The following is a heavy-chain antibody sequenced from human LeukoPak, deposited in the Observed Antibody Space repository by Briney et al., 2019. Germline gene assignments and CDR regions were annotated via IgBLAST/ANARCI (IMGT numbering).Heavy chain of an antibody. J-gene: IGHJ5*02. V-gene: IGHV3-23*01. Sequence: GGSLRLSCTTSGFSFNTYPMSWVRQAPGKGLEWVSAINDDTPYYTDSVKDRFTVSRDNSRDTLYLHLNSLRAEDTAIYYCAKEYDLWHEQGNWFDTWGQGVLVTVSS. CDR2: INDDTP. CDR1: GFSFNTYP. D-gene: IGHD3-3*01. CDR3: AKEYDLWHEQGNWFDT.